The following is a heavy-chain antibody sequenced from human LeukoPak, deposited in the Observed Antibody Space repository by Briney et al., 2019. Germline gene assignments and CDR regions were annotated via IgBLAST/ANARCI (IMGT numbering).Heavy chain of an antibody. J-gene: IGHJ4*02. CDR3: AREGGTYYDSSGSTYGFDY. V-gene: IGHV3-20*04. CDR2: INWNGGST. D-gene: IGHD3-22*01. CDR1: GFTFDDYG. Sequence: GGSLRLSCAASGFTFDDYGMSWVCQAPGKGLEWVSGINWNGGSTGYADSVKGRFTISRDNAKNSLYLQMNSLGAEDTAVYYCAREGGTYYDSSGSTYGFDYWGQGTLVTVSS.